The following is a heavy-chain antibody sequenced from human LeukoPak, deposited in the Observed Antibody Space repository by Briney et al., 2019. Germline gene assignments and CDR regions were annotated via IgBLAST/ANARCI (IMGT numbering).Heavy chain of an antibody. CDR2: IRHSGVDS. CDR1: GFTFSSYG. V-gene: IGHV3-23*01. D-gene: IGHD2-15*01. CDR3: ARDRRATPMYFFDF. Sequence: GGSLRLSCAASGFTFSSYGMHWVRQLPGKGLEWVSGIRHSGVDSSYADSVKGRFTISRDNSKNMLYLQMNSLRDDDTGVYYCARDRRATPMYFFDFWGQGTPVTVSS. J-gene: IGHJ4*02.